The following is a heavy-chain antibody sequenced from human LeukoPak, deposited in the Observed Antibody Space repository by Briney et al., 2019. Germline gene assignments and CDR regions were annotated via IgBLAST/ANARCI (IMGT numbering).Heavy chain of an antibody. CDR1: GFTFRTYG. D-gene: IGHD3-22*01. V-gene: IGHV3-33*01. J-gene: IGHJ4*02. Sequence: GGSLRLSCAASGFTFRTYGMHWVRQAPGKGLEWAAVIWYDGSNKYYADSVKGRFTISRDNSKDTLYLQMNSLRAEDTAVYYCARGTRYDSSGYYSQDLDYWGQGTLVTVSS. CDR3: ARGTRYDSSGYYSQDLDY. CDR2: IWYDGSNK.